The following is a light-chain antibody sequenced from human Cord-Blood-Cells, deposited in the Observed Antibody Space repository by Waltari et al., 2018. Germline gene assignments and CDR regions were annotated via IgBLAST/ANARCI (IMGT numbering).Light chain of an antibody. V-gene: IGKV2-28*01. CDR3: MQALQTPYS. CDR2: LGS. CDR1: QSLLHSNGYNY. Sequence: DIVMTKSPLSLPVTPGKPASISCRSSQSLLHSNGYNYLDWYLQKPGQSPQLLIYLGSNRASGVPDRFSGSGSGTDFTLKISRVEAEDVGVYYCMQALQTPYSFGQGTKLEIK. J-gene: IGKJ2*03.